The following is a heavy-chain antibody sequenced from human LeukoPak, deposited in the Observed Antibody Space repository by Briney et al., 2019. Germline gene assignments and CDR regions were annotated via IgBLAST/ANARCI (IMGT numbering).Heavy chain of an antibody. D-gene: IGHD3-16*02. CDR3: VSGNDPDSTWENYRLDAFDI. CDR1: GYTFSHYS. J-gene: IGHJ3*02. Sequence: GGSLRLSCAASGYTFSHYSVNWVRQAPGKGLEWVSSISSTSDYIYYADSVKGRFTTSRDNTKGSLYLQMNSLRAEDTAVYYCVSGNDPDSTWENYRLDAFDIWGQGTTVIVSS. CDR2: ISSTSDYI. V-gene: IGHV3-21*01.